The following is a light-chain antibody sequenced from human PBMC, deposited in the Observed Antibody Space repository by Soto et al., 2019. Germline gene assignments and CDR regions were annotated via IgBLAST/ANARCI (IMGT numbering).Light chain of an antibody. CDR2: DAS. CDR1: QGVSSA. J-gene: IGKJ5*01. CDR3: QQFDTYPLT. V-gene: IGKV1-13*02. Sequence: AIQLTQSPSTLSASVGDRVAMTCRASQGVSSAFAWYQQKPGKVPKLLIYDASSLQSGVPSRFSGSQSGTDFTLTISSLQPEDFATYYCQQFDTYPLTFGQGTRLEI.